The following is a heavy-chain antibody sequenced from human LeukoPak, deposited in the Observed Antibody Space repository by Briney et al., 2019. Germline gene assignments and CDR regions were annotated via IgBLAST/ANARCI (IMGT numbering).Heavy chain of an antibody. D-gene: IGHD3-16*01. CDR1: GFTFSSYS. CDR2: ISSSSSYI. Sequence: GGSLRLSCAASGFTFSSYSMNWVRQAPGKGLEWVSFISSSSSYIYYADSVKGRFTISRDNARNSLYLQMNSLRAEDTAVYYCAKGGYDYALSASHLDYWGQGTLVTVSS. CDR3: AKGGYDYALSASHLDY. V-gene: IGHV3-21*01. J-gene: IGHJ4*02.